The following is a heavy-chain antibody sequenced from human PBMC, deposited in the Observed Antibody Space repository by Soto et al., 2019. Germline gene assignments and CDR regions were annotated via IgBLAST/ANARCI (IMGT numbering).Heavy chain of an antibody. J-gene: IGHJ4*02. V-gene: IGHV1-69*01. CDR2: IIPIFGTA. D-gene: IGHD6-19*01. CDR3: AREQSDARSGWYSGSFDY. Sequence: SVKVSCKGSGYTFTSSGICWVRQAPGRGLEWKGGIIPIFGTANYAQKFQGRVTLAADESTSTVCMELSSLRSEDTAVYCCAREQSDARSGWYSGSFDYWGQGALVTVAS. CDR1: GYTFTSSG.